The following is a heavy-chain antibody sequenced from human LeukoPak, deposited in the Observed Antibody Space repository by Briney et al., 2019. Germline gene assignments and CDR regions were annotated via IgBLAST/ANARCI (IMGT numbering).Heavy chain of an antibody. J-gene: IGHJ4*02. V-gene: IGHV4-4*07. D-gene: IGHD2-2*02. CDR2: IYTSGST. CDR3: ARGEGQGEDIVVVPAAIRVYFDY. Sequence: SETLSLTCTVSGGSISSYYWSWIRQPAGKGLEWIGRIYTSGSTNYNPSLKSRVTISVDTSKNQFSLKLSSVTAADTAVYYCARGEGQGEDIVVVPAAIRVYFDYWGQGTLVTVSS. CDR1: GGSISSYY.